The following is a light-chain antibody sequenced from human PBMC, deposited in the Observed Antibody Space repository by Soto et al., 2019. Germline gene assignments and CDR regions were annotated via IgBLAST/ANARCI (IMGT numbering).Light chain of an antibody. V-gene: IGKV3-20*01. Sequence: IVMTQSPATLSLSPGERATLSCRASQSVGIKLAWYQHKPGQAPRLLISGASSRATGIPDRFSGSGSGTDFTLTISRLEPEDFALYYCQQYGGSPITFGQGTRLEIK. CDR1: QSVGIK. CDR3: QQYGGSPIT. CDR2: GAS. J-gene: IGKJ5*01.